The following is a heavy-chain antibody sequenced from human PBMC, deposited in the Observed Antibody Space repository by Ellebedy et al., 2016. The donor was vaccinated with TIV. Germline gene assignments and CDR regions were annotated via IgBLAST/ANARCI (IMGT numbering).Heavy chain of an antibody. J-gene: IGHJ6*02. CDR3: AKGKKYYYYGMDV. Sequence: GESLKISXAASGFTFSDYYMSWIRQAPGKGLEWVSYISSSGSTIYYADSVKGRFTISRDNAKNSLYLQMNSLRAEDTAVYYCAKGKKYYYYGMDVWGQGTTVTVSS. CDR1: GFTFSDYY. V-gene: IGHV3-11*01. CDR2: ISSSGSTI.